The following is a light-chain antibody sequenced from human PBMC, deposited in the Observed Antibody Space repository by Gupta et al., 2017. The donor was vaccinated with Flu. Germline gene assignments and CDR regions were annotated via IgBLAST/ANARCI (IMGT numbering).Light chain of an antibody. CDR1: QSVLYSSNNKNY. CDR3: HQYTTTPWT. Sequence: NCKSSQSVLYSSNNKNYLAWYQHKPGQPPRLLIYWASTRESGVPDRFSGSGSGTDFTLTISSLQAEDVAVYYCHQYTTTPWTFGQGTKVGIK. J-gene: IGKJ1*01. V-gene: IGKV4-1*01. CDR2: WAS.